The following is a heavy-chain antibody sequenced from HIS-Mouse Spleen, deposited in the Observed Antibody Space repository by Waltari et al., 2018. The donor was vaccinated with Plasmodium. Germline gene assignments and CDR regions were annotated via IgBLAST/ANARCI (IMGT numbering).Heavy chain of an antibody. D-gene: IGHD2-15*01. Sequence: QVQLQEPGPGLVKPSETLSLTCTVSAYSISSGYYWGWIRQPPGKGLEWIGSIYHSGSTYYNPSLKSRVTISVDTSKNQFSLKLSSVTAADTAVYYCARSLGIASSYWYFDLWGRGTLVTVSS. J-gene: IGHJ2*01. CDR1: AYSISSGYY. CDR2: IYHSGST. V-gene: IGHV4-38-2*02. CDR3: ARSLGIASSYWYFDL.